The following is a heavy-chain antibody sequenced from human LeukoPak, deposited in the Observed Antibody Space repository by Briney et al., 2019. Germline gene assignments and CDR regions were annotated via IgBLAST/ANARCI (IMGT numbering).Heavy chain of an antibody. CDR1: GFTFSSYA. V-gene: IGHV3-30*04. D-gene: IGHD2-21*02. J-gene: IGHJ6*03. CDR3: AYPGGDSYYYYYIDV. CDR2: ISYDGSNK. Sequence: GGSLRLSCAASGFTFSSYAMHWVRQAPGKGLEWVALISYDGSNKYYADSVKGRFTISRDNSKNMLYLQMNSLRAEDTAVYYCAYPGGDSYYYYYIDVWGKGTTVTVSS.